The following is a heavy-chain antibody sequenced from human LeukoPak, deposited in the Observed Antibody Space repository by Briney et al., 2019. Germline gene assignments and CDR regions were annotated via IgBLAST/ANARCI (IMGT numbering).Heavy chain of an antibody. CDR3: AKDLGVVGATTLDF. CDR1: GFTFSTYG. V-gene: IGHV3-30*02. J-gene: IGHJ4*02. D-gene: IGHD1-26*01. Sequence: PGGSLRLSCAASGFTFSTYGMHWVRQAPGKGLEWVAFIRYDGSNKYYADSVKGRFTISRDNSKNTLYLQMNSLRAEDTAVYYCAKDLGVVGATTLDFWGQGTLVTVSS. CDR2: IRYDGSNK.